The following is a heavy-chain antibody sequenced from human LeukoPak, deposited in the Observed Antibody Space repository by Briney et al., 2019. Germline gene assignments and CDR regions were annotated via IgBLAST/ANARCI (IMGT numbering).Heavy chain of an antibody. CDR2: INHSGST. CDR1: GGSFSGYY. V-gene: IGHV4-34*01. Sequence: PSETLSLTCAVYGGSFSGYYWSWIRQPPGKGLEWIGEINHSGSTNYNPSLKSRVTISVDTSKNQFSLKLSSVTAADTAVYYCARRRYYYGSGSMYYYYYYMDVWGKGTTVTISS. J-gene: IGHJ6*03. D-gene: IGHD3-10*01. CDR3: ARRRYYYGSGSMYYYYYYMDV.